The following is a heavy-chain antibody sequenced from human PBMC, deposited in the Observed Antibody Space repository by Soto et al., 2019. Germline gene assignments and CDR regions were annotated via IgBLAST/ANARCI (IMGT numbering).Heavy chain of an antibody. CDR2: ISYDGSNK. J-gene: IGHJ6*02. Sequence: QVQLVESGGGVVQPGRSLRLSCAASGFTFSSYGMNWVRQAPGKGLEWVAVISYDGSNKYYADSVKGRFTISRDNSKNTLYLQMNSLRAEDTAVYYCAKAVQLWSSGYYGMDVWGQGTTVTVSS. D-gene: IGHD5-18*01. V-gene: IGHV3-30*18. CDR1: GFTFSSYG. CDR3: AKAVQLWSSGYYGMDV.